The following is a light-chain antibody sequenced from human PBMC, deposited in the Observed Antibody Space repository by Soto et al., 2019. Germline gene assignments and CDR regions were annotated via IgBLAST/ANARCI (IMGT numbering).Light chain of an antibody. J-gene: IGKJ1*01. CDR1: QSITSN. Sequence: EIVMTQSPATLSVSPGERATLSCRASQSITSNLAWYQQKPGQAPRLLFYAASTRATGVPARFSASGSGTEFTLTISRLEPEDFAVYYCQQYGSSTETFGQGTKVEIK. CDR2: AAS. V-gene: IGKV3-15*01. CDR3: QQYGSSTET.